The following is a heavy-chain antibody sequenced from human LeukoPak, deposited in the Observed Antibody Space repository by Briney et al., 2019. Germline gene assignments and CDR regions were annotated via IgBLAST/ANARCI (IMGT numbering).Heavy chain of an antibody. CDR3: AREQWLTPTDY. D-gene: IGHD6-19*01. CDR2: ISAYNGNT. Sequence: ATVKVSCKSSGYTFTGYYKHCVRQAPGQGLEWMGWISAYNGNTNHTQKLKGRDTKTTDTSTSTAYMELRSLRSDDTAVYYCAREQWLTPTDYGGQGTLVTVSS. V-gene: IGHV1-18*04. CDR1: GYTFTGYY. J-gene: IGHJ4*02.